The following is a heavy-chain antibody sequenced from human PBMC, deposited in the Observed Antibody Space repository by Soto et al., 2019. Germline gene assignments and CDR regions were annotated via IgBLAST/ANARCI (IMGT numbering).Heavy chain of an antibody. J-gene: IGHJ3*02. D-gene: IGHD6-6*01. Sequence: HPGGSLRLSCAASGFTFSRYAIHWVRQAPGKGLEWVALISYDGSDKHYADSVKGRFTISRDNSKNTLYLQMNSLRPEDTAFYYCAKVRSTVSSNDGFDIWGQGTMVTVSS. CDR3: AKVRSTVSSNDGFDI. CDR1: GFTFSRYA. V-gene: IGHV3-30*04. CDR2: ISYDGSDK.